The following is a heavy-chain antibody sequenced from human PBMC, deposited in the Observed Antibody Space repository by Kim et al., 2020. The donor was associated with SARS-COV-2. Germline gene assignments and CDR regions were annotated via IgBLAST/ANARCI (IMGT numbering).Heavy chain of an antibody. CDR2: IRLDGSNK. J-gene: IGHJ6*03. CDR3: GRGRGSDYYYMDV. V-gene: IGHV3-33*01. Sequence: GGSLRLSCAASGFTFSSYGIHWVRQAPGKGLEGVAVIRLDGSNKYYADSVKGRFTVSRDNSKNILYLQMNSLRVEDTAVYFCGRGRGSDYYYMDVWGKGT. D-gene: IGHD6-19*01. CDR1: GFTFSSYG.